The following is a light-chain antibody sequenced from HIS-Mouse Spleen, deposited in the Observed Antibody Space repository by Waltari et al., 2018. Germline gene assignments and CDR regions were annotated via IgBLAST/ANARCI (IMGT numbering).Light chain of an antibody. V-gene: IGLV2-11*01. CDR1: SSDVGGSNY. CDR3: CSYAGSYTGV. CDR2: DVS. Sequence: QSALTQPRSVSGSPGQSVTISCTGPSSDVGGSNYVSWYQQHPGKAPKLMIYDVSKRPSGVPDRFSSSKSGNTASLTISGLQAEDEADYYCCSYAGSYTGVFGTGTKVTVL. J-gene: IGLJ1*01.